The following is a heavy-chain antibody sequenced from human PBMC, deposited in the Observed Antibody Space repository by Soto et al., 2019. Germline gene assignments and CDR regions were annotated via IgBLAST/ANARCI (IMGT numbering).Heavy chain of an antibody. J-gene: IGHJ4*02. CDR1: GFSLRTSGVA. CDR2: IYGDNDK. Sequence: SGPTLVNPTQTLTLTCTFSGFSLRTSGVAVAWIRQPPGKALEWLALIYGDNDKRYSPSLKSRLTITKGTSKNQVVLTVTNMDPLDTAIYYCAHRQEQLNANGFDDWGQGTLVTVSS. CDR3: AHRQEQLNANGFDD. V-gene: IGHV2-5*02. D-gene: IGHD1-26*01.